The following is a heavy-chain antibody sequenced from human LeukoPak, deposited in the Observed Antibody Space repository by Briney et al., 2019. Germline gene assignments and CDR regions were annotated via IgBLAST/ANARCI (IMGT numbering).Heavy chain of an antibody. CDR3: ARLVDSSGYYHFFFFDY. CDR1: GYSFTNYW. D-gene: IGHD3-22*01. J-gene: IGHJ4*02. V-gene: IGHV5-51*01. Sequence: GESLKISCQGSGYSFTNYWIGWVRQMPGKGLEWMGVIYPGDSDTRYGPSFQGQVTISADKSISTAYLQWSSLKASDTAMYYCARLVDSSGYYHFFFFDYWGQGTLVTVSS. CDR2: IYPGDSDT.